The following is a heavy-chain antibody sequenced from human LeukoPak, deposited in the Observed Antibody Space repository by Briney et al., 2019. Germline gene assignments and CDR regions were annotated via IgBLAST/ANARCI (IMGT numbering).Heavy chain of an antibody. CDR2: INPNSGGT. CDR1: GYTFTGYY. D-gene: IGHD5-12*01. Sequence: ASVKVSCKASGYTFTGYYMHWVRQAPGQGLEWMGWINPNSGGTNYAQKFQGRVTMTRDTSISTVYIELSRLRYDDTAVYYCARVPTRRGWFDPWGQGTLVTVSS. J-gene: IGHJ5*02. V-gene: IGHV1-2*02. CDR3: ARVPTRRGWFDP.